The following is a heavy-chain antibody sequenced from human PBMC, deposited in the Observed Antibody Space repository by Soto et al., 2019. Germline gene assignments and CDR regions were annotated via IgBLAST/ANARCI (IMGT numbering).Heavy chain of an antibody. CDR2: IFSNDEK. J-gene: IGHJ4*02. V-gene: IGHV2-26*01. CDR3: ARIMSSGWYGDYFDY. Sequence: SGPTLVNPTESLTLTCRVSGFSLSNARMGVSWIRQPPGKALEWLAHIFSNDEKSYSTSLKSRLTISKDTSKSQVVLTMTNMDPVDTATYYCARIMSSGWYGDYFDYWGQGTLVTVSS. D-gene: IGHD6-19*01. CDR1: GFSLSNARMG.